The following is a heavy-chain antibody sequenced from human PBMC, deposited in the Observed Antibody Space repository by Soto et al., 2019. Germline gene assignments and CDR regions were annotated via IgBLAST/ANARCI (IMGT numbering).Heavy chain of an antibody. CDR2: INPSGGST. V-gene: IGHV1-46*01. Sequence: GASVKVSCKASGYTFTSYYMHWVRQAPGQGLEWMGIINPSGGSTSYAQKFQGRVTMTRDTSTSTVYMELSSLRSEDTAVYYCARDLNILCTNGVCYPGLAYWGQGTLVTVGS. J-gene: IGHJ4*02. CDR3: ARDLNILCTNGVCYPGLAY. CDR1: GYTFTSYY. D-gene: IGHD2-8*01.